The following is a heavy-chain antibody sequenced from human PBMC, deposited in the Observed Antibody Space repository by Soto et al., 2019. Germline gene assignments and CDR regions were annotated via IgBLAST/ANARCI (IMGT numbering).Heavy chain of an antibody. D-gene: IGHD4-17*01. CDR2: FDPEDGET. CDR3: ATVEAVTTTYYYYMDV. V-gene: IGHV1-24*01. Sequence: ASVKVSCKVSGYTLTELSMHWVRQAPGKGLEWMGGFDPEDGETIYAQKFQGRVTMTEDTSTDTAYMELSSLRSEDTAVYYCATVEAVTTTYYYYMDVWGKGTTVTVSS. J-gene: IGHJ6*03. CDR1: GYTLTELS.